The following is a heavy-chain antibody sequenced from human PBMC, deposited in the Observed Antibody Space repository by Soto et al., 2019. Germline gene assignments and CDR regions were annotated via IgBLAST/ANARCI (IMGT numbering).Heavy chain of an antibody. J-gene: IGHJ6*02. CDR1: GGTFSSSA. V-gene: IGHV1-69*05. D-gene: IGHD4-4*01. Sequence: QVQLVQSGAEMKEPGSSVKVSCKTSGGTFSSSAISWLRQAPGQGLEWMGGIIPLFRTPDYAQKFQGRVTXAXDEXTSTAYMELSRLRSEDTAVYYCARDNDRLQLGGNYYYILDVWGQGTTITVSS. CDR3: ARDNDRLQLGGNYYYILDV. CDR2: IIPLFRTP.